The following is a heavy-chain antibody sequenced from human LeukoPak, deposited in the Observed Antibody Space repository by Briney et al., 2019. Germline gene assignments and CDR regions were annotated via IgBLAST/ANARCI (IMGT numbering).Heavy chain of an antibody. J-gene: IGHJ4*02. Sequence: GGSPRLSCAASGFTFSSYAMSWVRQAPGKGLEWVSAISGSGGSTYYADSVKGRFTISRDNSKNTLYLQMNSLRAEDTAVYYCACGGIVAPFDYWGQGTLVTVSS. CDR2: ISGSGGST. CDR3: ACGGIVAPFDY. V-gene: IGHV3-23*01. CDR1: GFTFSSYA. D-gene: IGHD1-26*01.